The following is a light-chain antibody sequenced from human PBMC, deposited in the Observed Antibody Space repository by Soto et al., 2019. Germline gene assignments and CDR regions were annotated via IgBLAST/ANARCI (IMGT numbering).Light chain of an antibody. Sequence: DIQMTHSPSTLSGSVGDRVTITCRASQTISSWLAWYQQKPGKAPKLLIYKASTLKSGVLSRFSGSGSGTEFTLTISSLQPDDFATYYCQHYNSYSEAFGQGTKVDIK. CDR3: QHYNSYSEA. CDR1: QTISSW. V-gene: IGKV1-5*03. CDR2: KAS. J-gene: IGKJ1*01.